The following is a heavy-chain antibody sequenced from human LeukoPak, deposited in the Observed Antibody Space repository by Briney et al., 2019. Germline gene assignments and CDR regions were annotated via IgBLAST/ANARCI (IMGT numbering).Heavy chain of an antibody. Sequence: PGGSLRLSCAASGFTFDDYGMSWVRQAPGKGLEWVSGINWNGGSTGYADSVKGRFTISRDNAKNSLYLQMNSLRAEDTALYYCAQSLGSSDWMGNWFDRWGLGMLVTVSS. V-gene: IGHV3-20*04. CDR2: INWNGGST. CDR3: AQSLGSSDWMGNWFDR. D-gene: IGHD6-13*01. CDR1: GFTFDDYG. J-gene: IGHJ5*02.